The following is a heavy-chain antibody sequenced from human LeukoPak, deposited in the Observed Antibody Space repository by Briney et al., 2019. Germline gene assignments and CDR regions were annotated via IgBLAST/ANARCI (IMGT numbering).Heavy chain of an antibody. V-gene: IGHV1-69*05. CDR3: ARSLTPYYDFWSGYFDDFRWFDP. Sequence: ASVKVSCKASGGTFSSYAISWVRQAPGQGLEWMGRIIPIFGTANYAQKFQGRVTITTDESTSTAYMELSSLRSEDTAVYYCARSLTPYYDFWSGYFDDFRWFDPWGQGTLVTVSS. CDR1: GGTFSSYA. CDR2: IIPIFGTA. J-gene: IGHJ5*02. D-gene: IGHD3-3*01.